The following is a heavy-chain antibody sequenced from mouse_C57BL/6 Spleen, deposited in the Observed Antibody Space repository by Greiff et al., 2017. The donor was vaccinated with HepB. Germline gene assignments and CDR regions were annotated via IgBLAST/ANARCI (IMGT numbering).Heavy chain of an antibody. V-gene: IGHV1-74*01. J-gene: IGHJ3*01. D-gene: IGHD3-2*02. Sequence: QVQLQQPGAELVKPGASVKVSCKASGYTFTSYWMHWVKQRPGQGLEWIGRIHPSDSDTNYNQKFKGKATLTVDKSSSTAYMQLISLTSEDSAVYYCALDSSGPAWFAYWGQGTLVTVSA. CDR1: GYTFTSYW. CDR3: ALDSSGPAWFAY. CDR2: IHPSDSDT.